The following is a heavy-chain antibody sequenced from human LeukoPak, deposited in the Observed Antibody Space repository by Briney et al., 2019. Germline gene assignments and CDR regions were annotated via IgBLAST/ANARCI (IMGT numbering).Heavy chain of an antibody. CDR1: GGSFSGYY. V-gene: IGHV4-34*01. CDR3: ARGRRGYSYGHMYYFDY. J-gene: IGHJ4*02. D-gene: IGHD5-18*01. Sequence: PSETLSLTCAVYGGSFSGYYWSWIRQPPGKGLEWIGEINHSGSTNYNPSLKSRVTISVDTSKNQFSLKLSSVTAADTAVYYCARGRRGYSYGHMYYFDYWGQGTLVTVSS. CDR2: INHSGST.